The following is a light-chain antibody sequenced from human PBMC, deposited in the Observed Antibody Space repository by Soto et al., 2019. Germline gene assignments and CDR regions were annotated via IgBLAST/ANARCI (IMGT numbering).Light chain of an antibody. CDR2: DAS. V-gene: IGKV3-11*01. CDR1: QSVSSY. Sequence: EIVLIQSPATLSLSPGERATLSCRASQSVSSYLAWYQQKPGQAPRLLIYDASNRATGIPPRFSGSGSGTDFTLTISSLEPEDFAIYYCQQRTSWPLTFGGGTKVEI. J-gene: IGKJ4*01. CDR3: QQRTSWPLT.